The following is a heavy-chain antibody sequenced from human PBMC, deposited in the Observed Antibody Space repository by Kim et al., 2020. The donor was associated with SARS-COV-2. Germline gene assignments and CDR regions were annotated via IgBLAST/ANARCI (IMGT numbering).Heavy chain of an antibody. Sequence: GGSLRLSCAASGFTFSSYAMSWVRQAPGRGLEWVSAISGSGGSSYYADSVKGRFTISRDNSKNTLYLQMNSLRAEDTAVYYCAKDPKYSGYDIFDYWGQGTLVTVSS. CDR2: ISGSGGSS. J-gene: IGHJ4*02. V-gene: IGHV3-23*01. D-gene: IGHD5-12*01. CDR1: GFTFSSYA. CDR3: AKDPKYSGYDIFDY.